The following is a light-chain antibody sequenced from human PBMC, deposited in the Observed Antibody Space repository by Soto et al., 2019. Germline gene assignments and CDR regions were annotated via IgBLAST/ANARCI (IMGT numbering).Light chain of an antibody. J-gene: IGKJ5*01. CDR2: AAS. Sequence: DIQMTQSPSSVSASVGDRVTITCRASQAIDSWLAWYQQKPGKAPKLLIYAASTLQSGVPSRFSGSRSGTEFTLTISSLQPEDFATYYCQQLNSYPITFGQGTRLEIK. CDR3: QQLNSYPIT. V-gene: IGKV1-9*01. CDR1: QAIDSW.